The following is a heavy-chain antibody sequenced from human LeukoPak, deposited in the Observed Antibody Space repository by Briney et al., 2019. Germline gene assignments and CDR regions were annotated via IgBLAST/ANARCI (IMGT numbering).Heavy chain of an antibody. Sequence: PGGSLRLSCAASGFTFRSYWMHWVRQAPGKGLVYVSRINSDASIANYADSVKGRFTISRDNAKNTLYLQMNSLRAEDTAVYYCAKELATYNYYYYYYMDVWGKGTTVTVSS. D-gene: IGHD5-24*01. V-gene: IGHV3-74*01. CDR1: GFTFRSYW. CDR2: INSDASIA. CDR3: AKELATYNYYYYYYMDV. J-gene: IGHJ6*03.